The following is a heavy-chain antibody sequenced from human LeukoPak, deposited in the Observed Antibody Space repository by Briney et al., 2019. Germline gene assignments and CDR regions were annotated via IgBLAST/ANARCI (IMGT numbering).Heavy chain of an antibody. CDR1: GGSFSSGGYS. J-gene: IGHJ4*02. CDR2: IYHSGST. D-gene: IGHD3-10*01. V-gene: IGHV4-30-2*01. CDR3: ARDLWFGEYNY. Sequence: SETLSLTCAVSGGSFSSGGYSWSWIGQPPGKALAWIGYIYHSGSTNYNPSLKSRVTISVDKSKNQFSLKLSSVTAADTAVYYCARDLWFGEYNYWGQGTLVTVSS.